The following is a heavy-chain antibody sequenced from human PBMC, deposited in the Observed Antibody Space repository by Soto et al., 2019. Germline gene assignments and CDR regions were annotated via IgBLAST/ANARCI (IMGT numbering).Heavy chain of an antibody. CDR2: INPNSGGT. Sequence: ASVKVSCKASGYTFTGYYMHWVRQAPGQGLEWMGWINPNSGGTNYAQKFQGRVTMTRDTSISTAYMELSRLRSDDTAVYYCARDHGWLPYRGMDVWGQGTTVTVSS. CDR1: GYTFTGYY. D-gene: IGHD5-12*01. J-gene: IGHJ6*02. CDR3: ARDHGWLPYRGMDV. V-gene: IGHV1-2*02.